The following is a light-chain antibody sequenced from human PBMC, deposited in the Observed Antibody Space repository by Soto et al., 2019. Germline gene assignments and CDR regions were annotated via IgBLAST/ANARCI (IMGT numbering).Light chain of an antibody. CDR3: QQYNSYSLA. CDR2: KAS. CDR1: QSISSW. V-gene: IGKV1-5*03. Sequence: DIHMTPTPSTLSAAVGDRVPIPCRASQSISSWLAWYQQKPGKAPKLLIYKASSLESGVPSRFSGIGSGTEFTLTISSLQPDDFATYYCQQYNSYSLAFGQGTKVDIK. J-gene: IGKJ1*01.